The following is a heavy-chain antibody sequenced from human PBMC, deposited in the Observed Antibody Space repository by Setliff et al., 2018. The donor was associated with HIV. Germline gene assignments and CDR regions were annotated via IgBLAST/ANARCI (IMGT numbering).Heavy chain of an antibody. Sequence: SETLSLTCTVSGGSISSGAYYWTWIRQHPGKGLEWIGYIYYSGITHYNPSLKSRVTISVDTSKNQFSLNLNSVIAADTAIYYCARFVGTYNWFDSWGQGTLVTVSS. D-gene: IGHD1-1*01. CDR3: ARFVGTYNWFDS. CDR2: IYYSGIT. CDR1: GGSISSGAYY. J-gene: IGHJ5*01. V-gene: IGHV4-31*03.